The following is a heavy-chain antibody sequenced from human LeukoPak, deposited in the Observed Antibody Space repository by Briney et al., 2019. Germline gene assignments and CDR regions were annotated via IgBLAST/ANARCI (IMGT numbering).Heavy chain of an antibody. CDR2: VDPEDGET. V-gene: IGHV1-69-2*01. CDR3: ATGEMATGFDY. Sequence: ASVKVSCKASGGTFSSYAISWVRQAPGKGLEWMGLVDPEDGETIYAEKFQGRVTITADTSTDTAYMELSSLRSEDTAVYYCATGEMATGFDYWGQGTLVTVSS. CDR1: GGTFSSYA. J-gene: IGHJ4*02. D-gene: IGHD5-24*01.